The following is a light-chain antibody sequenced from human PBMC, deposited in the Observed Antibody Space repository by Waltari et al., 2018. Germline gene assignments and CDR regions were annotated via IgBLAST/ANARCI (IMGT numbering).Light chain of an antibody. V-gene: IGKV3-20*01. Sequence: EIVLTQSQGTLSFSPGERATLSCTASQRISRSLAWYQQKPGQAPRLLIYAASSRATGIPDRFSGSGSGTDFSLTISRLEPEDFAVYYCQNHERLPAMFGQGTKVEIK. CDR2: AAS. CDR3: QNHERLPAM. CDR1: QRISRS. J-gene: IGKJ1*01.